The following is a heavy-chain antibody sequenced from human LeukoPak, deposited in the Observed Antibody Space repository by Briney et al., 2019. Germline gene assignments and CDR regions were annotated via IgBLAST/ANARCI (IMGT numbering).Heavy chain of an antibody. Sequence: GESLRLSCAASGFTFSHYGMHWVRQAPGKRLEWVAVIWYDGSNEYYADSVKGQLTISRDNSKNTLYLQMNNLRAGDTAVYYCARGGAPDFDYWGQGTLVTVSS. CDR2: IWYDGSNE. D-gene: IGHD4/OR15-4a*01. CDR1: GFTFSHYG. V-gene: IGHV3-33*01. CDR3: ARGGAPDFDY. J-gene: IGHJ4*02.